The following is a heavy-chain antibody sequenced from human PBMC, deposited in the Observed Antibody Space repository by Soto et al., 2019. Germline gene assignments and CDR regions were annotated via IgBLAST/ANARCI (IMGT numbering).Heavy chain of an antibody. CDR2: VYYSGST. CDR3: ATMRGITMIRGDTPNWFDP. CDR1: GDSISSYS. Sequence: SETLSLTCTVSGDSISSYSWSWIRQPPGKGLEWVGYVYYSGSTNYNPSLKNRVTISLDTSKNQFSLKLSSVTAADTAVYYCATMRGITMIRGDTPNWFDPWGQGALVTVSS. V-gene: IGHV4-59*08. J-gene: IGHJ5*02. D-gene: IGHD3-10*01.